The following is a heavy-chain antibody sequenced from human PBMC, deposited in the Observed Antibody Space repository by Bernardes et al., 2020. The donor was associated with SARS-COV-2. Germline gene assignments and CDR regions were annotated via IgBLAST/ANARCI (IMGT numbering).Heavy chain of an antibody. D-gene: IGHD6-19*01. CDR2: ITSSGSGI. V-gene: IGHV3-23*01. Sequence: GSLRLSCAASGFNFNIYSMSWIRQAPGKGLEWVSTITSSGSGIYYADSVKGRFTISRDNSKSTLYLQVNSLRADDTAIYYCAKPRGSSGRYYVDFWGLGTLVTVSS. J-gene: IGHJ4*02. CDR1: GFNFNIYS. CDR3: AKPRGSSGRYYVDF.